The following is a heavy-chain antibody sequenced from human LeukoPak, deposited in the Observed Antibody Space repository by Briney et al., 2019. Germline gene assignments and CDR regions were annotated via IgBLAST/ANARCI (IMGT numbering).Heavy chain of an antibody. CDR1: GGSISSYY. J-gene: IGHJ6*03. CDR2: IYYSGST. V-gene: IGHV4-59*01. D-gene: IGHD3-3*01. CDR3: ARVLPNLEWLPHYYMDV. Sequence: PSETLSLTCTVSGGSISSYYWSWIRQPPGKGLEWIGHIYYSGSTNYNPSLKSRVTISVDTSKNQFSLKLSSVTAADTAAYYCARVLPNLEWLPHYYMDVWGKGTTVTVCS.